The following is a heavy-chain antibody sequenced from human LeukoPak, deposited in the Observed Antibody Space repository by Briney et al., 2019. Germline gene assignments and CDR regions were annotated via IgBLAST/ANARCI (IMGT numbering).Heavy chain of an antibody. CDR2: INGDGSTT. J-gene: IGHJ4*02. CDR1: GFTFSTYW. Sequence: GGSLRLSCTASGFTFSTYWINWVRQSPGKGLVWVALINGDGSTTTHADSVKGRFTISRDNAKNTAYLQMNSLRAEDTAVYYCAGSYYDYWGQGTLVTVSS. CDR3: AGSYYDY. V-gene: IGHV3-74*03. D-gene: IGHD1-26*01.